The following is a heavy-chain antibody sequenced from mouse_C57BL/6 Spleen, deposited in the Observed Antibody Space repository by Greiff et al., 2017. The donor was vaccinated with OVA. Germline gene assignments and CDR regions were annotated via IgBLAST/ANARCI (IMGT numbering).Heavy chain of an antibody. CDR3: ARETTGSSYGFDY. D-gene: IGHD1-1*01. V-gene: IGHV1-52*01. J-gene: IGHJ2*01. CDR1: GYTFTSYW. Sequence: QVQLQQPGAELVRPGSSVKLSCKASGYTFTSYWMHWVKQRPIQGLEWIGNIDPSDSETHYNQKFKDKATLTVDKSSSTAYMQLSSLTSEDSAVYYCARETTGSSYGFDYWGQGTTLTVSS. CDR2: IDPSDSET.